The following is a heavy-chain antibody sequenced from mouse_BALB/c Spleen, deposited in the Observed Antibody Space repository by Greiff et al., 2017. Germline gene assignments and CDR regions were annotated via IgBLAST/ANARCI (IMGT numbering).Heavy chain of an antibody. CDR2: IYPGDGDT. J-gene: IGHJ2*01. CDR3: ARPDY. CDR1: GYTFTSYW. Sequence: QVQLKESGAELARPGASVKLSCKASGYTFTSYWMQWVKQRPGQGLEWIGAIYPGDGDTRYTQKFKGKATLTADKSSSTAYMQLSSLASEDSAVYYCARPDYWGQGTTLTVSS. V-gene: IGHV1-87*01.